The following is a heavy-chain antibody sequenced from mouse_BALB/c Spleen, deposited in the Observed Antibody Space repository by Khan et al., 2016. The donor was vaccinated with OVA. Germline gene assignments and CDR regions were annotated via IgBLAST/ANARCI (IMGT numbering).Heavy chain of an antibody. CDR3: TRSGYGSFAY. CDR2: INPNNGGT. J-gene: IGHJ3*01. V-gene: IGHV1S81*02. D-gene: IGHD2-2*01. Sequence: QVQLKQSGAELMKPGASVKLSCKASGYTFSSYYLYWVKQRPGQGLEWIGEINPNNGGTNFNETFKSKATLTVDKSSSTAYMQLSSLTSEDSAVYYWTRSGYGSFAYWGQGTLVTVSA. CDR1: GYTFSSYY.